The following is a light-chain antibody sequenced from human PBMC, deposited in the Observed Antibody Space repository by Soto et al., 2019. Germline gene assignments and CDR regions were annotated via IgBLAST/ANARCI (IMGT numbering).Light chain of an antibody. CDR2: SNN. J-gene: IGLJ1*01. Sequence: QSVLTQPPSASGTPGQRVTISCSGSSSNFGSNTVNWYQQLPGTAPKLLIYSNNQRPSGVPDRFSGSKSGTSASLAISGLQSEDEAYYYCAAWDDSRYGFSVFGTGTKVTVL. CDR3: AAWDDSRYGFSV. CDR1: SSNFGSNT. V-gene: IGLV1-44*01.